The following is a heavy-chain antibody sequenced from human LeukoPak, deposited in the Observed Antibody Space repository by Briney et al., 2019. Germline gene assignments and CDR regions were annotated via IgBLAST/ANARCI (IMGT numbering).Heavy chain of an antibody. D-gene: IGHD3-3*01. J-gene: IGHJ6*03. CDR3: ARVGYDFWSGRGYYYMDV. CDR2: IYTSGST. Sequence: KPSETLSLTCTVSGGSISSYYWSWIRQPAGKGLEWIGRIYTSGSTNYNPSLKSRVTMSVDTSKNQFSLKLSSVTAADTAVYYCARVGYDFWSGRGYYYMDVWGKGTTVTVSS. CDR1: GGSISSYY. V-gene: IGHV4-4*07.